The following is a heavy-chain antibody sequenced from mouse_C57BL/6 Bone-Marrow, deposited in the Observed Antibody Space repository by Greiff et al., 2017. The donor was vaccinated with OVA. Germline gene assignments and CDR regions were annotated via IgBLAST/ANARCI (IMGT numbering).Heavy chain of an antibody. V-gene: IGHV1-61*01. CDR1: GYTFTSYW. Sequence: QVQLQQPGAELVRPGSSVKLSCKASGYTFTSYWMDWVKQRPGQGLEWIGNLYPSDSETHYNQKFKDKATLTVDKSSSTAYMQLSSLTSEDSAVYYCAREGAYYSNYKDYWGQGTTLTVSS. J-gene: IGHJ2*01. CDR2: LYPSDSET. D-gene: IGHD2-5*01. CDR3: AREGAYYSNYKDY.